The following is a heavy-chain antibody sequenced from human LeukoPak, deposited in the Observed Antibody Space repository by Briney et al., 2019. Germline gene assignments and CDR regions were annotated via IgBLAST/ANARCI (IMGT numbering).Heavy chain of an antibody. CDR3: ARVLTGTNYYFDY. CDR1: GFTFSSYS. V-gene: IGHV3-21*01. Sequence: GGSLRLSCAASGFTFSSYSMNWVRQAPGKGLEWVSSISSSSSYIYYADSVKGRFTISRDNAKNSLYLQMNSLRAEDTAVYYCARVLTGTNYYFDYWGQGTLVTVSS. J-gene: IGHJ4*02. CDR2: ISSSSSYI. D-gene: IGHD1-7*01.